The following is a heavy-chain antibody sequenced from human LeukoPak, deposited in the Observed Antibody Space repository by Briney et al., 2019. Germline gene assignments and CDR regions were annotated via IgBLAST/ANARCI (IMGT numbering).Heavy chain of an antibody. D-gene: IGHD6-19*01. Sequence: SQTLSLTCTISGDSVSSDSATWNWIRQSPSRGLEWLGRTYYRSKWYSAYAVSVKSRISINSDTSKNQFSLQLNSVTPEDTAIYYCARGPQWLNYWGQGTLVTVSS. CDR2: TYYRSKWYS. CDR1: GDSVSSDSAT. J-gene: IGHJ4*02. V-gene: IGHV6-1*01. CDR3: ARGPQWLNY.